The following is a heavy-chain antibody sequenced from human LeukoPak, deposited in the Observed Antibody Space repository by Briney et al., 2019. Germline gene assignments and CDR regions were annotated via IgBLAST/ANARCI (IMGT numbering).Heavy chain of an antibody. Sequence: EGSLRLSCAASGFTFSSYAMSWVRQAPGKGLEWVSAISGSGGSTYYADSVKGRFTISRDNSKNTLYLQMNSLRAEDTAVYYCAKDLTNNIAARPRFDASDIWGQGTMVTVSS. CDR1: GFTFSSYA. CDR2: ISGSGGST. CDR3: AKDLTNNIAARPRFDASDI. D-gene: IGHD6-6*01. V-gene: IGHV3-23*01. J-gene: IGHJ3*02.